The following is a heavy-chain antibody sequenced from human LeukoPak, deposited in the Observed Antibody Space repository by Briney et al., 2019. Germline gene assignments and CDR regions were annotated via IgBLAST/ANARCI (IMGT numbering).Heavy chain of an antibody. V-gene: IGHV4-59*01. CDR1: GGSISSYY. D-gene: IGHD5-18*01. J-gene: IGHJ4*02. Sequence: SETLSLTCTVSGGSISSYYWSWIRQPPGKGLEWIGYIYYSGRTKYNPALESRVTISADTSKNQFSLKLTSVTAADTAVYYCARGWRIQLWLAYWGQGTLVTVSS. CDR2: IYYSGRT. CDR3: ARGWRIQLWLAY.